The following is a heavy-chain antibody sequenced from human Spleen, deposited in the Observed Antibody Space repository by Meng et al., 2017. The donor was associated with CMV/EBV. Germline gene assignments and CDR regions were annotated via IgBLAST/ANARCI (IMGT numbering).Heavy chain of an antibody. CDR2: INPNTNVT. J-gene: IGHJ6*02. CDR3: ARVKRYCTGGTCSSTGYYGMDV. CDR1: GYTFTGYY. D-gene: IGHD2-15*01. V-gene: IGHV1-2*02. Sequence: ASVKVSCKASGYTFTGYYMHWVRQAPGQGLEWMGWINPNTNVTNYARKFQGRITMTGDTSITTAYMELSRLRSADMAVYHCARVKRYCTGGTCSSTGYYGMDVWGQGTTVTVSS.